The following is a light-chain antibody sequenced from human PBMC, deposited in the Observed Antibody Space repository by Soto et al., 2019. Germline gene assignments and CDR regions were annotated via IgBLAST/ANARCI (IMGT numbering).Light chain of an antibody. CDR3: QHANSPPLT. J-gene: IGKJ4*01. CDR2: IAS. Sequence: DIQMPQSPSSVSASVGDRVTITCRTSQDIARRLAWYQQKPGKAPKLLIYIASTLQSGVPSRFSGGGYGTDFTLTINSLQPEDFATYYCQHANSPPLTFGGGTKVEIK. CDR1: QDIARR. V-gene: IGKV1D-12*01.